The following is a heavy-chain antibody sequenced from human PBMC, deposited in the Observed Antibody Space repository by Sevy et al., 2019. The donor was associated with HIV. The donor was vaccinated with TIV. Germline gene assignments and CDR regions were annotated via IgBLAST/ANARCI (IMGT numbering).Heavy chain of an antibody. D-gene: IGHD6-19*01. V-gene: IGHV1-8*01. CDR1: GYTFTSYD. CDR2: MNPNSGNT. Sequence: ASVKVSCKASGYTFTSYDINWVRQATGHGLEWMGWMNPNSGNTGYAQKFQGRVTMTRNTSISTAYMELRSLRSEDTAVYYCARAHYSGYSSGWYDYFDYWGQGTLVTVSS. J-gene: IGHJ4*02. CDR3: ARAHYSGYSSGWYDYFDY.